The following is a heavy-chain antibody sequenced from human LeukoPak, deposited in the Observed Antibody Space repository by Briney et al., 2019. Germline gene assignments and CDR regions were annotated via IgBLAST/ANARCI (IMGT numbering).Heavy chain of an antibody. D-gene: IGHD3-3*01. J-gene: IGHJ5*02. Sequence: PGGSLRLSCAASGFTVSSNYMSWVRQAPGKGLEWVSVIYSGGSTYYADSVKGRFTISRDNSKNTLYLQMNSLRAEDTAVYYCARVGPDYDFWSGPLFDPWGQGTLVTVSS. CDR2: IYSGGST. CDR3: ARVGPDYDFWSGPLFDP. V-gene: IGHV3-53*01. CDR1: GFTVSSNY.